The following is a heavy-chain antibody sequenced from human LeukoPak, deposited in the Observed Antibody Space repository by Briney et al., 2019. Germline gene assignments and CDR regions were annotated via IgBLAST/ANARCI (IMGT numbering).Heavy chain of an antibody. CDR1: GFTVSSNY. CDR2: IYTSGGT. D-gene: IGHD3-10*01. CDR3: ASGDINYYYYMDV. V-gene: IGHV3-53*01. J-gene: IGHJ6*03. Sequence: GGSLRLSCAASGFTVSSNYMSWVRQAPGKGLEWVSVIYTSGGTYYADSVKGRFTISRDNVENTLFLQMNSLRVEDTAVYYCASGDINYYYYMDVWGKGTTVTVSS.